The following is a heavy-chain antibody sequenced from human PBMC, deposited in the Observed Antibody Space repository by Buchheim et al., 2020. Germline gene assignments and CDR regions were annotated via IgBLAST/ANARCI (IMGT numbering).Heavy chain of an antibody. V-gene: IGHV3-30-3*01. D-gene: IGHD5-24*01. J-gene: IGHJ4*02. Sequence: QVQLVESGGGVVQPGRSLRLSCAASGFTFSSYAMHWVRQAPGKGLEWVAVISYDGSNKYYADSVKGRFTISRDNSKNTLYLQMNSLRAEDTAVYHCARGLGKWPILQWYVDYWGQRNL. CDR3: ARGLGKWPILQWYVDY. CDR2: ISYDGSNK. CDR1: GFTFSSYA.